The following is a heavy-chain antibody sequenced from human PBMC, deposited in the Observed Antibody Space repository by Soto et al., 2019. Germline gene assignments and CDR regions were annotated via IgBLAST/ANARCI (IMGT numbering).Heavy chain of an antibody. CDR2: IVPIFGTA. V-gene: IGHV1-69*13. J-gene: IGHJ6*02. D-gene: IGHD6-19*01. CDR3: AKVRYSSPMGYYYGMDV. Sequence: SVKVSCKASRVAFSKFIVTWVRQAPGLGLEWVGGIVPIFGTANYAQKFQGRVTITADESTSTSYMEVNNLRSEDTAVYYCAKVRYSSPMGYYYGMDVWGQGTTVTVSS. CDR1: RVAFSKFI.